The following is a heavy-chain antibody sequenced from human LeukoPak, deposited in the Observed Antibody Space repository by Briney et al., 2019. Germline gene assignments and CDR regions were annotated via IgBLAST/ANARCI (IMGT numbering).Heavy chain of an antibody. V-gene: IGHV1-18*01. D-gene: IGHD3-22*01. CDR2: ISAYNGNT. Sequence: VASVKVSCKASGYTFTSYGISWVRQAPGQGLEWMGWISAYNGNTNYAQKLQGRVTMTTDTSTSTAYMELRSLRSDDTAVYYCARDYPDYYDSSGYYFFDYWGQGTLVTVSS. CDR3: ARDYPDYYDSSGYYFFDY. J-gene: IGHJ4*02. CDR1: GYTFTSYG.